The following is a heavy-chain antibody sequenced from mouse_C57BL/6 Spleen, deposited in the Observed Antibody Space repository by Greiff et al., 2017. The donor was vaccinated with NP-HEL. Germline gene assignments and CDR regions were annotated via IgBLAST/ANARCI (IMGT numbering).Heavy chain of an antibody. V-gene: IGHV1-63*01. J-gene: IGHJ4*01. Sequence: VQLQQSGAELVRPGTSVKMSCKASGYTFTNYWIGWAKQRPGHGLEWIGDIYPGGGYTNYNEKFKGKATLTADKSSTTAYMQFSSLTSEDSAIYYCARYYYGSSLYYYAMDYWGQGTSVTVSS. CDR1: GYTFTNYW. D-gene: IGHD1-1*01. CDR3: ARYYYGSSLYYYAMDY. CDR2: IYPGGGYT.